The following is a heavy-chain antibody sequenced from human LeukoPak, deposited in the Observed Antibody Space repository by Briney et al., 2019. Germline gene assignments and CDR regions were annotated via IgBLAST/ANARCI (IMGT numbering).Heavy chain of an antibody. CDR1: GFTFSSYA. CDR3: SSYYYDSSGYYAPFDY. J-gene: IGHJ4*02. Sequence: GGSLRLSCAASGFTFSSYAMSWVRQAPGKGLEWVSAISGSGGSTYYADSVKGRFTISRDNSKNTLYLQMNSLRAEDTAVYYCSSYYYDSSGYYAPFDYRGQGTLVTVSS. V-gene: IGHV3-23*01. D-gene: IGHD3-22*01. CDR2: ISGSGGST.